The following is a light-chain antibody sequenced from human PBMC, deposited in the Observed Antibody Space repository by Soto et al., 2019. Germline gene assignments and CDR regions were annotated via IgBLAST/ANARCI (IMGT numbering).Light chain of an antibody. CDR2: AAS. CDR1: QGMSNY. CDR3: QKYISAPRIT. Sequence: DIQMTQSPSSLSASVGDRVTITCRASQGMSNYLAWYQQKPGKVPKLLIYAASTLQSGVPSRCSGSGSGTDFTLTISSLQPEDVATYYCQKYISAPRITFGPGTKVDIK. J-gene: IGKJ3*01. V-gene: IGKV1-27*01.